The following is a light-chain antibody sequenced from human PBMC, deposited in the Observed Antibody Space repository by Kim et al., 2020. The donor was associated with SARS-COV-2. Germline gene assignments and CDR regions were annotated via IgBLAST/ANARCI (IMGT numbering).Light chain of an antibody. J-gene: IGLJ2*01. CDR3: QSYDSSNIVV. V-gene: IGLV6-57*04. Sequence: NFMLTQPHSVSASPGKTVTISCTRNSGTIATKYVQWYQQRPGSAPATVIHQYGQRPSGVPDRFSGSIDSSSNSASLTISGLRTEDEADYYCQSYDSSNIVVFGGGTQLTVL. CDR1: SGTIATKY. CDR2: QYG.